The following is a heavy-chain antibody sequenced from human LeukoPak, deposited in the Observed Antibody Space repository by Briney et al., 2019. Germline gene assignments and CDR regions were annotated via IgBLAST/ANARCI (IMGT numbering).Heavy chain of an antibody. CDR1: GGSISSSSYY. V-gene: IGHV4-39*01. J-gene: IGHJ4*02. CDR3: ARFNRYCGGDCYSFDY. Sequence: SETLSLTCTVSGGSISSSSYYWGWIRQPPGKGLEWIGSIYYSGSTYYNPPLKSRVTISVDTSKNQFSLKLSSVTAADTAVYYCARFNRYCGGDCYSFDYWGQGTLVTVSS. CDR2: IYYSGST. D-gene: IGHD2-21*01.